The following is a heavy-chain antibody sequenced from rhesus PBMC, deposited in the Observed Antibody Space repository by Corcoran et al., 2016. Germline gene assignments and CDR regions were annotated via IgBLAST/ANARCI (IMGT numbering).Heavy chain of an antibody. CDR2: VYGNGATT. J-gene: IGHJ4*01. CDR1: GGSIRGAYY. Sequence: QVQLQESGPGLVKPSETLSLRCAVAGGSIRGAYYWNWIRQSPGKGLELIGSVYGNGATTYYNPSVKSRVTSSKDTSKNQLFLILSSVTAADTAVYYCGRDFDFWGQGVLVTVSP. CDR3: GRDFDF. V-gene: IGHV4S9*01.